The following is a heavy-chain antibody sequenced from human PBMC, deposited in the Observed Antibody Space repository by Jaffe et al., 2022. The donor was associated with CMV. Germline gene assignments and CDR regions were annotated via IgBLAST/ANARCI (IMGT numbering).Heavy chain of an antibody. J-gene: IGHJ6*02. CDR1: GFTFSSYG. V-gene: IGHV3-30*18. Sequence: QVQLVESGGGVVQPGRSLRLSCAASGFTFSSYGMHWVRQAPGKGLEWVAVISYDGSNKYYADSVKGRFTISRDNSKNTLYLQMNSLRAEDTAVYYCAKDWENYYDSSGYMMDVWGQGTTVTVSS. D-gene: IGHD3-22*01. CDR2: ISYDGSNK. CDR3: AKDWENYYDSSGYMMDV.